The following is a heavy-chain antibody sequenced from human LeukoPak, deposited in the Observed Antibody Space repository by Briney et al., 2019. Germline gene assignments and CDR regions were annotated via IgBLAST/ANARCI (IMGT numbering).Heavy chain of an antibody. D-gene: IGHD3-3*01. CDR2: VRDSGST. Sequence: KLSERLSLACTVSGDSISSNLWGWIRQPPGNGLEWIGYVRDSGSTNSNASFKSRVTISVDTSKNRVHLQLSSVTAADTAVYYCARHRSLVTLTSIFDLWGQAAPRSPSP. CDR3: ARHRSLVTLTSIFDL. CDR1: GDSISSNL. V-gene: IGHV4-59*08. J-gene: IGHJ6*02.